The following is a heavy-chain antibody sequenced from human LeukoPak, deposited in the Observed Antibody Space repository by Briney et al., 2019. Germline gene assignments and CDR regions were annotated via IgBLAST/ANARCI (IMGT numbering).Heavy chain of an antibody. V-gene: IGHV4-34*01. CDR3: ARAGGYYYEGYFDY. CDR2: INHSGST. CDR1: GGSFSGYY. D-gene: IGHD3-22*01. J-gene: IGHJ4*02. Sequence: SETLSLTCAVYGGSFSGYYWSWIRQPPGKGLEWIGEINHSGSTNYNPSLKSRVTISVDTSKNQFSLKLSSVTAADTAVYYCARAGGYYYEGYFDYWGQGTLVTVSS.